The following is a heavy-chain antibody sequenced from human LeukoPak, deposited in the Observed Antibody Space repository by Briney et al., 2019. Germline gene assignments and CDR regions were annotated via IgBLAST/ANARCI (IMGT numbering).Heavy chain of an antibody. CDR3: ARDEWELLRAY. D-gene: IGHD1-26*01. CDR2: ISSSSSHI. V-gene: IGHV3-21*01. Sequence: PGGSLRLSCAASGFTFSSYSMNWVRQAPGKGLEWVSSISSSSSHIYYADSVKGRFTISRDNSKNTLYLQMNSPRAEDTAVYYCARDEWELLRAYWGQGTLVTVSS. CDR1: GFTFSSYS. J-gene: IGHJ4*02.